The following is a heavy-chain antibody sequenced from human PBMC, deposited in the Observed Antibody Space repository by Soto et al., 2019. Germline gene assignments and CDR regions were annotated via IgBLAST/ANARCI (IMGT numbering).Heavy chain of an antibody. CDR3: ARSPFLFSEWEFLFAP. CDR2: IYYSGST. D-gene: IGHD1-26*01. Sequence: SSETLSLTCTVSGGSISSSSYYWGWIRQPPGKGLEWIGSIYYSGSTYYNPSLKSRVTISGDTSKNQFSLKLRSVTAADTAVYYCARSPFLFSEWEFLFAPWSQGTLVTVSS. CDR1: GGSISSSSYY. J-gene: IGHJ5*02. V-gene: IGHV4-39*07.